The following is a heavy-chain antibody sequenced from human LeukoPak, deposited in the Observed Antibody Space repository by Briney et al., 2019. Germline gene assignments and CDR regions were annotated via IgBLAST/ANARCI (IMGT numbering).Heavy chain of an antibody. CDR3: ARGFQTIVVVPAALDWFDP. CDR2: ISGYNGNT. V-gene: IGHV1-18*01. J-gene: IGHJ5*02. Sequence: ASVKVSCKASGYTFTSYGISWVRQAPGQGLEWMGWISGYNGNTNYAQKLQGRVTMTTDTSTSTAYMELRSLRSDDTAVYYCARGFQTIVVVPAALDWFDPWGQGTLVGVSS. CDR1: GYTFTSYG. D-gene: IGHD2-2*01.